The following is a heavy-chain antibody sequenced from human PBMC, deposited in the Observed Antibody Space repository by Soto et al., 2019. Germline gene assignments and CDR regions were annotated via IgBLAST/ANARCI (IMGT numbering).Heavy chain of an antibody. J-gene: IGHJ4*02. Sequence: EVQVLESGGGLGQPGGSLRLSCAASGFTFSSYAMSWVRQAPGKELEWVSAISGGGVATNYADSVKGRFTISRDNSKNTLYLQMNSLRAEDTAVYYCAKGRESSGSYRPFDYWGQGTLVTVAS. V-gene: IGHV3-23*01. D-gene: IGHD3-22*01. CDR1: GFTFSSYA. CDR2: ISGGGVAT. CDR3: AKGRESSGSYRPFDY.